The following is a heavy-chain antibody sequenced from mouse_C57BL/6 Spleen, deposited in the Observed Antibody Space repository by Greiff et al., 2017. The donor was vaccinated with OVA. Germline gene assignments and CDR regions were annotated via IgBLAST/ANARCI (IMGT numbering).Heavy chain of an antibody. Sequence: EVMLVESGGGLVKPGGSLKLSCAASGFTFSSYAMSWVRQTPEKRLEWVATISDGGSYTYYPDNVKGRFTISRDNAKNNLYLQMSHLKSEDTAMYYCARDRAGSSTWFAYWGQGTLVTVSA. CDR1: GFTFSSYA. CDR2: ISDGGSYT. V-gene: IGHV5-4*01. D-gene: IGHD1-1*01. CDR3: ARDRAGSSTWFAY. J-gene: IGHJ3*01.